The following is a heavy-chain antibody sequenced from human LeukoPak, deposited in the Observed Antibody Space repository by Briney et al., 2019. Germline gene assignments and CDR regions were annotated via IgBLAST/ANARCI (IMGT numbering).Heavy chain of an antibody. D-gene: IGHD5-18*01. Sequence: PGGSLRLSCAASGFSFSDYYMTWVRQVPGKGLEWVSSITGAGSSTKYADSVNGRFTISRDNSKNTVSLQMTGLRAEDTAVYYCARKVAVAMDLDYWGQGTLVTVSS. CDR3: ARKVAVAMDLDY. J-gene: IGHJ4*02. CDR1: GFSFSDYY. V-gene: IGHV3-23*01. CDR2: ITGAGSST.